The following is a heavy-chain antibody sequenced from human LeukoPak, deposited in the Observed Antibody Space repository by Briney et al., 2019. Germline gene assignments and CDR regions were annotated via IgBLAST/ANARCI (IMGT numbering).Heavy chain of an antibody. CDR3: ARGGGYSYGNRLDY. J-gene: IGHJ4*02. CDR1: GYTFTGYY. CDR2: IGGST. Sequence: ASVKVSCKASGYTFTGYYMHWVRQAPGQGLEWMGIIGGSTNYAQKFQGRVTMTRDTSTSTVYMELSSLRSEDTAVYYCARGGGYSYGNRLDYWGQGTLVTVSS. V-gene: IGHV1-46*01. D-gene: IGHD5-18*01.